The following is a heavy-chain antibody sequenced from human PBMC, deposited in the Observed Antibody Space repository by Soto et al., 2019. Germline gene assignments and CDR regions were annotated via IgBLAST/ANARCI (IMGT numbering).Heavy chain of an antibody. CDR1: GFTFSSYG. J-gene: IGHJ5*02. CDR2: ISYDGSNK. D-gene: IGHD6-19*01. V-gene: IGHV3-30*18. CDR3: AKDRGQWLHLNWFDP. Sequence: GWSLRLSCAASGFTFSSYGMHWVRQAPGKGLEWVAVISYDGSNKYYADSVKGRFTISRDNSKNTLYLQMNSLRAEDTAVYYCAKDRGQWLHLNWFDPWGQGTLVTVSS.